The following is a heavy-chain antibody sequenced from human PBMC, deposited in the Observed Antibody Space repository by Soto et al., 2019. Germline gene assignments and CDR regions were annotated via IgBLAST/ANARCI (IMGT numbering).Heavy chain of an antibody. CDR2: IYYSGST. Sequence: SETLSLTCTVSGGSITSYYWSWIRQPPGKGLEWIGYIYYSGSTNYNPSLKSRVTISLDTSKNQFSLKLSSVTAADTAVYYCARDFDYRVNSFDPWGQGTLVTVSS. D-gene: IGHD4-17*01. CDR3: ARDFDYRVNSFDP. J-gene: IGHJ5*02. V-gene: IGHV4-59*01. CDR1: GGSITSYY.